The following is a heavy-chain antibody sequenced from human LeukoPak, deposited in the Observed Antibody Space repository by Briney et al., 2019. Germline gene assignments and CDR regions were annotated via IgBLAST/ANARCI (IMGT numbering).Heavy chain of an antibody. Sequence: SVKVSCKASGGTFISYAISWVRQAPGQGLEWMGRIIPILGIANYAQKFQGRVTITADKSTSTAYMELSSLRSEDTAVYYCARGSYYGSGSYEDYWGQGTLVTVSS. J-gene: IGHJ4*02. D-gene: IGHD3-10*01. V-gene: IGHV1-69*04. CDR2: IIPILGIA. CDR1: GGTFISYA. CDR3: ARGSYYGSGSYEDY.